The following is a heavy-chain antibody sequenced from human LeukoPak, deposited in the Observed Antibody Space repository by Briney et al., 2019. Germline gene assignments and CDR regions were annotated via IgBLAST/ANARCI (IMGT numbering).Heavy chain of an antibody. CDR2: ISGSGGST. J-gene: IGHJ4*02. Sequence: QPGGSLRLSCAASGFTFSNYAMSWVRQAPGKGLEWVSAISGSGGSTYYADSVKGRFTISRDNPKNTLYLQMNSLRAEDTAVYYCAKVSYDFWSGYYGGDFFDYWGQGTLVTVSS. CDR3: AKVSYDFWSGYYGGDFFDY. CDR1: GFTFSNYA. V-gene: IGHV3-23*01. D-gene: IGHD3-3*01.